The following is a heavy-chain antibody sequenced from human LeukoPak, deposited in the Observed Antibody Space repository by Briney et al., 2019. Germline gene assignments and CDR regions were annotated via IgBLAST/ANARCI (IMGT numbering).Heavy chain of an antibody. Sequence: SVKVSCKASGGTFSSYAISWVRQAPGQGLEWMGRIIPILGIANYAQKFQGRVTITADKSTSTAYMELSSLRSEDTAVYYCAGYDYVWGSYRSNWFDPWGQGTLVTVSS. J-gene: IGHJ5*02. V-gene: IGHV1-69*04. CDR2: IIPILGIA. CDR1: GGTFSSYA. D-gene: IGHD3-16*02. CDR3: AGYDYVWGSYRSNWFDP.